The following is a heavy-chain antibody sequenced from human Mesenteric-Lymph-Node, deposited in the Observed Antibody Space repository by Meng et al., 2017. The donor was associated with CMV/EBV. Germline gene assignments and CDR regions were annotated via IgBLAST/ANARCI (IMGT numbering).Heavy chain of an antibody. CDR2: IKQDGSEK. CDR1: GFTFSSYW. CDR3: ARGLQRYYYYYYGMDV. J-gene: IGHJ6*02. Sequence: GESLKISCAASGFTFSSYWMSWVRQAPGKGLEWVANIKQDGSEKYYVDSVKGRFTISRDNAKNSLYLQMNSLRAEDTAVYYCARGLQRYYYYYYGMDVWGQGTTVTVSS. V-gene: IGHV3-7*04. D-gene: IGHD4-11*01.